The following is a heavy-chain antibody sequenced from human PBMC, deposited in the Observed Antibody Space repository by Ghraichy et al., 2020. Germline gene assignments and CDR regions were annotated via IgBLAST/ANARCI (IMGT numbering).Heavy chain of an antibody. D-gene: IGHD4-17*01. J-gene: IGHJ4*02. CDR1: GFTFSNYW. CDR3: ATAGDYVER. CDR2: IKQDGSEK. V-gene: IGHV3-7*01. Sequence: GGSLRLSCTASGFTFSNYWMSWVRQAPGKGLEWVSNIKQDGSEKYYVDSVKGRFTVSRDNDRNSLYRQMHSLRAEDTAVYYCATAGDYVERWGQGPLVTVAS.